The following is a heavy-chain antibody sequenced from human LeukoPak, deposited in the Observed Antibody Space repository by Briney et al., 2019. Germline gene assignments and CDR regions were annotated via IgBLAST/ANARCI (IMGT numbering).Heavy chain of an antibody. CDR3: ARGQLGSGYFDWLSAYYFDY. CDR1: GYTFTSYY. CDR2: INPSGGST. V-gene: IGHV1-46*01. D-gene: IGHD3-9*01. Sequence: ASVKVSCKASGYTFTSYYMHWVRQAPGQGLEWMGIINPSGGSTSYAQKFQGRVTMNRDTSTSTVYMELSSLRSEDTAVYYCARGQLGSGYFDWLSAYYFDYWGQGTLVTVSS. J-gene: IGHJ4*02.